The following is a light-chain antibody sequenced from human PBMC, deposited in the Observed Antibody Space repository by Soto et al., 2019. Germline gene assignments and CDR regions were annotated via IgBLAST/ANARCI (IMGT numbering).Light chain of an antibody. CDR1: ESVTNK. Sequence: ETVMTQSPATLSVSPGEGATLSCRASESVTNKLAWYQQKPGQAPRLLIYDASTRATDIPARFSGSGSGTEFTLTISSLQSEDFAVYYCQQYNNWPPLYTFGQGTKLEIK. CDR2: DAS. J-gene: IGKJ2*01. CDR3: QQYNNWPPLYT. V-gene: IGKV3-15*01.